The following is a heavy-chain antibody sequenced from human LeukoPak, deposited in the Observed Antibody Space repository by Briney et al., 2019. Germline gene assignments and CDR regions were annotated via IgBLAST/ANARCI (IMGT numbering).Heavy chain of an antibody. V-gene: IGHV4-61*02. CDR3: ARASSYSSSWYGNWYFDL. J-gene: IGHJ2*01. CDR2: IYTSGST. Sequence: PSETLSLTCTVSGGSISSGSYYWSWIRQPAGKGLEWIGRIYTSGSTNYNPSLKSRVTISVDTSKNQFSLKLSSVTAADTAVYYCARASSYSSSWYGNWYFDLWGRGTLVTVSS. D-gene: IGHD6-13*01. CDR1: GGSISSGSYY.